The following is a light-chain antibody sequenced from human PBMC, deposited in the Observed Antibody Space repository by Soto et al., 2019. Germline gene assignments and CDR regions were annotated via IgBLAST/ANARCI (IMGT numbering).Light chain of an antibody. Sequence: QSVLTQPPSVSGASGQRVTISCTGSSSNIGAGYDVHWYQHLPGTAPKLLIYFNNNRPSGVPDRFSGSKSGTSASLAITGLRPEDEASYFRQSYDSTLSGVVFGGGTQLTVL. CDR1: SSNIGAGYD. J-gene: IGLJ2*01. V-gene: IGLV1-40*01. CDR3: QSYDSTLSGVV. CDR2: FNN.